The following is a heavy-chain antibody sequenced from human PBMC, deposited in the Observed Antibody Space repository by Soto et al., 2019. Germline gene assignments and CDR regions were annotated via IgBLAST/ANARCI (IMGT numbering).Heavy chain of an antibody. Sequence: SETLSLTCAVSGGSISSGGYSWSWIRQPPGKGLEWIGYIYHSGSTYYNPSLKSRVTISLDRSKNQFSLKLSSVTAADTAVYYCAREGSGFDYWGQGTLVTVSS. J-gene: IGHJ4*02. CDR2: IYHSGST. CDR1: GGSISSGGYS. D-gene: IGHD7-27*01. V-gene: IGHV4-30-2*01. CDR3: AREGSGFDY.